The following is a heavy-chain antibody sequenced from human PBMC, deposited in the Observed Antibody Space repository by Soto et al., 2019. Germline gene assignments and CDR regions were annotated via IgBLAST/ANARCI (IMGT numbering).Heavy chain of an antibody. D-gene: IGHD6-19*01. CDR1: GGSISSYY. J-gene: IGHJ6*02. CDR2: IYYSGST. CDR3: ARDVYSSGWISGMDV. V-gene: IGHV4-59*01. Sequence: SETLSLTCTVSGGSISSYYWSWIRQPPGKGLEWIGYIYYSGSTNYNPSLKSRVTISVDTSKNQFSLKLSSVTAADAAVYYCARDVYSSGWISGMDVWGQGTTVTVSS.